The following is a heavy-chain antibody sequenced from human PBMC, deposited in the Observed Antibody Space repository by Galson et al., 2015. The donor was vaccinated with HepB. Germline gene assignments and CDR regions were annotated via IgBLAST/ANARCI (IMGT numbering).Heavy chain of an antibody. Sequence: SLRLSCAASEFTFSSYWMSWVRQAPGKGLEWVANIKQDGSEKYYVDSVKGRFTISRDNAKNSLYLQMNSLRAEDTAVYYCARDRSAAGWGQGTLVTVSS. J-gene: IGHJ4*02. CDR1: EFTFSSYW. CDR3: ARDRSAAG. V-gene: IGHV3-7*03. CDR2: IKQDGSEK. D-gene: IGHD2-15*01.